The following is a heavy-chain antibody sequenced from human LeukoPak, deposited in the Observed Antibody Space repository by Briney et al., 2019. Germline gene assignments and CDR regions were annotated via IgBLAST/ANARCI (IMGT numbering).Heavy chain of an antibody. J-gene: IGHJ3*02. Sequence: GGSLRLSCAASGFTFSDYYMSWIRQAPGKGLEWVSYISSSGSTIYYADSVKGRFTNSRDNAKNSLYLQMNSLRAEDTAVYYCARERLGSITMVRGARDDAFDIWGQGTMVTVSS. CDR2: ISSSGSTI. CDR1: GFTFSDYY. D-gene: IGHD3-10*01. V-gene: IGHV3-11*01. CDR3: ARERLGSITMVRGARDDAFDI.